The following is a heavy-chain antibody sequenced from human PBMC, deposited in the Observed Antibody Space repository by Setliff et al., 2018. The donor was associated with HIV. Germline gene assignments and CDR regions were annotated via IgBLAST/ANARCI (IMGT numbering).Heavy chain of an antibody. Sequence: ASVKVSCKASGGTSSTYAMNWVRQAPGQGLEWMGQIIPILEITSYAQKFQGRVTMTRNSSISTAYMELSSLRFDDTAVYYCTRIRAMIRGVTSYDAFDIWGQGTKVTVSS. D-gene: IGHD3-10*01. CDR1: GGTSSTYA. J-gene: IGHJ3*02. CDR2: IIPILEIT. V-gene: IGHV1-69*10. CDR3: TRIRAMIRGVTSYDAFDI.